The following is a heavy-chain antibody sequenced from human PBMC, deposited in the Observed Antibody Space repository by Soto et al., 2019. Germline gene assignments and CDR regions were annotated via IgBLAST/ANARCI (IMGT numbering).Heavy chain of an antibody. J-gene: IGHJ4*02. V-gene: IGHV3-30-3*01. CDR3: ARDSGELPFFDY. D-gene: IGHD1-7*01. Sequence: QVHLVESGGGVVPPGRSPRLSCAASAFTFNSYAMHWVRQAPGKGLEWVAVISYDGGSEDYVASVKGRFTISRDNSKNTLYLDMSSLGPEDTAVYYCARDSGELPFFDYWGQGTLVTVSS. CDR2: ISYDGGSE. CDR1: AFTFNSYA.